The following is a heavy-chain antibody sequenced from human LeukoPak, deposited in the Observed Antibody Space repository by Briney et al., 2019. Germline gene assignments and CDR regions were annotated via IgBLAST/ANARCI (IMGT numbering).Heavy chain of an antibody. J-gene: IGHJ4*02. CDR1: GFTFRTYA. CDR3: AKGPYCSSTSCPVDY. Sequence: GGSLRLSCVASGFTFRTYAMSWVRQAPGKGLEWVSVIYSAGSTYYADSVKGRFTISRDNSKNTLYLQMTSLRAEDTSVYYCAKGPYCSSTSCPVDYWGQGTLVTVSS. CDR2: IYSAGST. V-gene: IGHV3-23*03. D-gene: IGHD2-2*01.